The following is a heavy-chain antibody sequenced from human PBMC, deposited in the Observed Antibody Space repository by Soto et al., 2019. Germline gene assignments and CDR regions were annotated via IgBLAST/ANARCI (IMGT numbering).Heavy chain of an antibody. D-gene: IGHD1-7*01. Sequence: ASVKVSCKASGYTFTSYGISWVRQAPGQGLEWMGWISAYNGNTNYAQKLQGRVTMTTDTSTSTAYMELRSLRSDDTAVYYCASSITGTTVWAFDIWGQGTMVTVSS. V-gene: IGHV1-18*01. CDR3: ASSITGTTVWAFDI. CDR1: GYTFTSYG. J-gene: IGHJ3*02. CDR2: ISAYNGNT.